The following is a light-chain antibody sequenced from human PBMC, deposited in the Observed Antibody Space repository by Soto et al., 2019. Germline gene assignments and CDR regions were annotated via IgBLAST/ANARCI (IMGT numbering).Light chain of an antibody. J-gene: IGKJ2*01. V-gene: IGKV1-39*01. CDR2: AAS. CDR1: QSISSY. CDR3: QQANTFPYT. Sequence: DIQMTQSPSSLSASVGDRVTITCRASQSISSYLNWYQQKPGKAPKLLIYAASSLQSGVPPRFSGSGSGTDFTLTISSLQPEDFATYYCQQANTFPYTFGQGTKVDIK.